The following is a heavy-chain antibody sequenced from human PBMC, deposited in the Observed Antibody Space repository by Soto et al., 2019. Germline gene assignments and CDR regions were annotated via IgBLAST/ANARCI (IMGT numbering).Heavy chain of an antibody. CDR2: IYYRGNA. V-gene: IGHV4-39*01. J-gene: IGHJ4*02. CDR3: AGLGGLAQVSYYFYF. CDR1: DDSINSDKYY. Sequence: QLQLQESGPGLVKPSETLSLTCSVSDDSINSDKYYWGWIRQPPGKGLEWIGSIYYRGNAYYNPFLQTRGTLSLGQAKRPFSPKLKSVDAAGSGWFFCAGLGGLAQVSYYFYFLGPGALVPLPS. D-gene: IGHD3-16*01.